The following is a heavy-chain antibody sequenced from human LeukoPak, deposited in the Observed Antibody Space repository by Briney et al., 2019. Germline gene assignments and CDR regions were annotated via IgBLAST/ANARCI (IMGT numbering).Heavy chain of an antibody. Sequence: SVKVSCKASGYTFTGYYMHWVRQAPGQGLEWMGRIIPILGIANYTQKFQGRVTITTDESTSTAYMELSSLRSEDTAVYYCARDSGSHAFDIWGQGTMVTVSS. J-gene: IGHJ3*02. CDR3: ARDSGSHAFDI. CDR1: GYTFTGYY. CDR2: IIPILGIA. D-gene: IGHD1-26*01. V-gene: IGHV1-69*04.